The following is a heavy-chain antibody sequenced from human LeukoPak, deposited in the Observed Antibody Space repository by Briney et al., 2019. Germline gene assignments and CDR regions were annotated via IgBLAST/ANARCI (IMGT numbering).Heavy chain of an antibody. J-gene: IGHJ4*02. CDR3: ARDPHYGALYS. V-gene: IGHV3-7*01. CDR1: GFSFSSSW. D-gene: IGHD4-17*01. Sequence: GGSLRLSRAASGFSFSSSWLSWVRQAPGKGLEWVADLHPDGSSTTYYVDSVKGRFTVSRDNAKNLGYLQMNNLRVEDTAIYYCARDPHYGALYSCGQGIRVTVSS. CDR2: LHPDGSSTT.